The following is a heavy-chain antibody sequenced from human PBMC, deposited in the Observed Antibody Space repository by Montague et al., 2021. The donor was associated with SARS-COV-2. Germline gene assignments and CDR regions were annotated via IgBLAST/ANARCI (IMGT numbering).Heavy chain of an antibody. D-gene: IGHD3-9*01. Sequence: SLRLSCAASGFTFSDYYMSWIRQAPGKGLEWVSYISSSGSTIYYADSVKGRFTISRDNAKNSLYLQMNSLRAEDTAVYYCARIPAPHYDILTGYYLIPYFDYRGQGTLVTVSS. CDR1: GFTFSDYY. CDR3: ARIPAPHYDILTGYYLIPYFDY. CDR2: ISSSGSTI. J-gene: IGHJ4*02. V-gene: IGHV3-11*01.